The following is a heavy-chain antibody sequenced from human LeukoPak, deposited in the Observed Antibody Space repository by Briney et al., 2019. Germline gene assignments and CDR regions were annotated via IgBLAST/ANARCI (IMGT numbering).Heavy chain of an antibody. CDR2: ISYDGSNK. V-gene: IGHV3-30*18. CDR1: GFTFSYYW. CDR3: AKSISIAVAGTVLDY. D-gene: IGHD6-19*01. J-gene: IGHJ4*02. Sequence: PGGSLRLSCAASGFTFSYYWMSWVRQAPGKGLEGVAVISYDGSNKYYADSVKGRFTTSRDNSKNTLYLQMNSLRAEDTAVYYCAKSISIAVAGTVLDYWGQGTQVTVSS.